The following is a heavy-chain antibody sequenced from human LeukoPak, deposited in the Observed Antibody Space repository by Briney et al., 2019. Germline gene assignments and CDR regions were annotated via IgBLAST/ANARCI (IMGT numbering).Heavy chain of an antibody. D-gene: IGHD4-11*01. CDR3: ARSYSFYFDY. CDR1: GGSISTYY. V-gene: IGHV4-59*01. Sequence: SETLSLTCSVSGGSISTYYRSWIRHPPGKGLEYIGYIYNSGTTNYNPSLRSRVTISVDTSKNQFSLKLTSVTAADTAVYYCARSYSFYFDYWGQGILVTVSS. CDR2: IYNSGTT. J-gene: IGHJ4*02.